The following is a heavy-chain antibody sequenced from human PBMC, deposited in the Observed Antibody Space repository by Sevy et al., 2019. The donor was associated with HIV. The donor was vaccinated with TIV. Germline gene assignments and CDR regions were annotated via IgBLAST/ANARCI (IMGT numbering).Heavy chain of an antibody. CDR2: INSGGSST. J-gene: IGHJ4*02. CDR3: ARSGGYNKYDY. D-gene: IGHD2-15*01. V-gene: IGHV3-74*01. CDR1: GFTFSGYG. Sequence: GGSLRLSCAASGFTFSGYGMHWVRQAPGKGLVWVSPINSGGSSTNYADSVKGRFTISRDNAKNTLYLQMNSLRAEDTAVYYCARSGGYNKYDYWGQGTLVTVSS.